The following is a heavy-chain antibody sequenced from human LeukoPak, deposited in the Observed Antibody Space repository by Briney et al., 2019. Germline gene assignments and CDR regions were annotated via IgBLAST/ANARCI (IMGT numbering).Heavy chain of an antibody. D-gene: IGHD3-9*01. CDR3: ATLDARAHPN. CDR1: GYTFTAYY. V-gene: IGHV1-2*02. CDR2: INPNSGGT. J-gene: IGHJ4*02. Sequence: ASVKVSCKASGYTFTAYYIHWVRQAPGQGLEWMGWINPNSGGTNYAQKFQGRVTMTRDTSISTVYMELSSLRSEDTAVYYCATLDARAHPNWGQGTLVTVSS.